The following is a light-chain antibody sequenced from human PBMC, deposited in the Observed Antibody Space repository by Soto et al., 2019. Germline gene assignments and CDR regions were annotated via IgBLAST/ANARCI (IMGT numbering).Light chain of an antibody. J-gene: IGKJ1*01. CDR1: QSLVDSANSKNY. V-gene: IGKV4-1*01. CDR2: WAS. Sequence: DIFMTQSPDFLALSLGERATINCKSSQSLVDSANSKNYLVWYQQKLGQPPKLLTYWASTRESGVPDRFSGSGSGTDFTLTISSLQAEDVAVYYCQQYYATPQTFGQGTKVDI. CDR3: QQYYATPQT.